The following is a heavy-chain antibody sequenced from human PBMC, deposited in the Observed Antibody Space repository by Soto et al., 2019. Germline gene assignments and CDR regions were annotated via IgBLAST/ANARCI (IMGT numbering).Heavy chain of an antibody. CDR1: GGSISSSSYY. V-gene: IGHV4-39*01. Sequence: QLQLQESGPGLVKPSETLCLSCSVCGGSISSSSYYWGWIRQPPGKGLEWIGSIYYSGSTYYNPSLKSRVTISVDTSKNQFSLKLSSVTAADTAVYYCARLTWIQLWRDYWGQGTLVTVSS. CDR2: IYYSGST. D-gene: IGHD5-18*01. CDR3: ARLTWIQLWRDY. J-gene: IGHJ4*02.